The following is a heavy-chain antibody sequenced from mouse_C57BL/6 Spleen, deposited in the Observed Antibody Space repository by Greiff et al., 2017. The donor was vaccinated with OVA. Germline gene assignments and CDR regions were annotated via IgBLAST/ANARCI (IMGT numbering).Heavy chain of an antibody. J-gene: IGHJ4*01. Sequence: QVQLQQPGAELVKPGASVKLSCKASGYTFTSYWMHWVKQRPGQGLEWIGMIHPNSGSTNYNEKFKSKATLNVDKSSSTAYMQLSSLTSEDSAVYYCAREDDYDSHYYAMDYWGQGTSVTVSS. CDR1: GYTFTSYW. CDR2: IHPNSGST. V-gene: IGHV1-64*01. D-gene: IGHD2-4*01. CDR3: AREDDYDSHYYAMDY.